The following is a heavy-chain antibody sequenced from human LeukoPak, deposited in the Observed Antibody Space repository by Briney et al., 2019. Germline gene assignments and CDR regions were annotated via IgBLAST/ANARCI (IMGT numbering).Heavy chain of an antibody. CDR2: INHSGST. D-gene: IGHD3-22*01. CDR3: ATLGEYYDTSGYYYN. Sequence: SETLSLTCAVYGGSFSGYYWSWIRQPPGKGLEWIGEINHSGSTNYNPSLKGRVTISVDTSKKQFSLKVTSVTAADTAVYYCATLGEYYDTSGYYYNWGQGTLVTVSS. V-gene: IGHV4-34*01. J-gene: IGHJ4*02. CDR1: GGSFSGYY.